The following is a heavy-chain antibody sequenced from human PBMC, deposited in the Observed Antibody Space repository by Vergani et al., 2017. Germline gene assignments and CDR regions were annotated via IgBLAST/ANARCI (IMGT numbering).Heavy chain of an antibody. V-gene: IGHV3-11*05. Sequence: QVQLVESGGGLVKPGGSLRLSCAASGFTFSDYYMSWIRQAPGKGLEWVSYISSSSSYTNYADSVKGRFTISRDNAKNSLYLQMNSLRAEDTAVYYCAREEVVVGTNDAFDIWGQGTMVTVSS. CDR1: GFTFSDYY. D-gene: IGHD2-15*01. CDR2: ISSSSSYT. J-gene: IGHJ3*02. CDR3: AREEVVVGTNDAFDI.